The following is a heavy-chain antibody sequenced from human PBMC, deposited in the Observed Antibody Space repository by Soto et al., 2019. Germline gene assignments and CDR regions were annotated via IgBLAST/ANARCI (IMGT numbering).Heavy chain of an antibody. CDR3: ARQVGMVRGRVYGMDV. V-gene: IGHV5-10-1*01. J-gene: IGHJ6*02. CDR1: GYSFTSYW. Sequence: PGESLKISCHGSGYSFTSYWITWVRQMPGKGLEWMGRIDPSDSYTNYSPSFQGRVTISADKSISTAYLHWSSLKASDTAMYYCARQVGMVRGRVYGMDVWGQGTTVTVSS. CDR2: IDPSDSYT. D-gene: IGHD3-10*01.